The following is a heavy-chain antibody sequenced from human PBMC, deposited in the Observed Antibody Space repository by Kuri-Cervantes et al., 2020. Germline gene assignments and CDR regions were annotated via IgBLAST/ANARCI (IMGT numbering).Heavy chain of an antibody. CDR1: GYTFTSYY. V-gene: IGHV1-46*01. CDR3: ARAAAYDFWSGTSPWFDP. D-gene: IGHD3-3*01. J-gene: IGHJ5*02. CDR2: INPSGGST. Sequence: ASVKVSCKASGYTFTSYYMHWVRQAPGQGLEWMGIINPSGGSTSYAQKFQGRVTMTRDTSISTAYMELSRLRSDDTAVYYCARAAAYDFWSGTSPWFDPWGQGTLVTVSS.